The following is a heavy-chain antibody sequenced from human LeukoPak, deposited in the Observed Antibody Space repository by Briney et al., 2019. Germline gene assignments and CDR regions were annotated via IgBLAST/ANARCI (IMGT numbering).Heavy chain of an antibody. V-gene: IGHV3-21*01. CDR1: GFTFSSYS. CDR3: ARSFMRYSYGSYYYYMDV. CDR2: ISSSSSYI. J-gene: IGHJ6*03. Sequence: PGGSLRLSCAASGFTFSSYSMNWVRQAPGKGLEWVSSISSSSSYIYYADSVKGRFTISRDNAKNSLYLQMNSLRAEDTAVYYCARSFMRYSYGSYYYYMDVWGEGTTVTISS. D-gene: IGHD5-18*01.